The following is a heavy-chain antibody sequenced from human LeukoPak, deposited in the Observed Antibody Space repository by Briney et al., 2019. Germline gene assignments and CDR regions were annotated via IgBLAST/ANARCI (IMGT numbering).Heavy chain of an antibody. CDR2: INHSGST. V-gene: IGHV4-34*01. D-gene: IGHD6-6*01. CDR3: ARHQGIAARRAPPLRQGYYYVDV. Sequence: SETLSLTCAVYTESFSAYYWSWIRQPPGKGLEWIGEINHSGSTNYNPSLKSRVTISVDTSKNQFSLKLSSVTAADTAVYYCARHQGIAARRAPPLRQGYYYVDVWGKGTTVTVSS. CDR1: TESFSAYY. J-gene: IGHJ6*03.